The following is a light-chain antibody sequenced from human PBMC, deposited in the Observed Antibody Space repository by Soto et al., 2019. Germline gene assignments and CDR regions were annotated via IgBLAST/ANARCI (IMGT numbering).Light chain of an antibody. Sequence: EIVMTQSPATLSVSPGDRASLSCRARQSVSSNVAWYQQKPDQAPRLLMYGASTRTTGIPARFSGSGSGTEFTLTISSLQSEDFAVYYCQQYNNWPRTFGQGTKVEVK. J-gene: IGKJ1*01. CDR3: QQYNNWPRT. V-gene: IGKV3-15*01. CDR1: QSVSSN. CDR2: GAS.